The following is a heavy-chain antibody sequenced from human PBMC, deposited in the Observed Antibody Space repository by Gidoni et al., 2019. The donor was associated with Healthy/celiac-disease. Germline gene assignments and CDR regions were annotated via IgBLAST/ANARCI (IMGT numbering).Heavy chain of an antibody. J-gene: IGHJ6*02. Sequence: QVQLVQSGAEVKKPGSSVKVSCKASGGTFSSYAISWVRQAPGQGLEWMGGIIPIFGTANYAQKFQGRVTITADESTSTAYMELSSLRSEDTAVYYCARGEAVTYSSSWKAYYYYGMDVWGQGTTVTVSS. D-gene: IGHD6-13*01. CDR1: GGTFSSYA. CDR3: ARGEAVTYSSSWKAYYYYGMDV. V-gene: IGHV1-69*01. CDR2: IIPIFGTA.